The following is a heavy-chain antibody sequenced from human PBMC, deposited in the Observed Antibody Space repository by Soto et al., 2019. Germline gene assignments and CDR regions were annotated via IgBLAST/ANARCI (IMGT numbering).Heavy chain of an antibody. CDR3: ARDLAKGGGSAGFDY. CDR2: INPNSGGT. CDR1: GYTFTGYY. J-gene: IGHJ4*02. Sequence: QVQLVQSGAEVKKPGASVKVSCKASGYTFTGYYIHWVRQAPGQGLEWMGWINPNSGGTKYPQKVQGRVTMTRDKSIRTVYMSLTGLKSDDTAVYFCARDLAKGGGSAGFDYWGQGTLVAVSS. D-gene: IGHD2-15*01. V-gene: IGHV1-2*02.